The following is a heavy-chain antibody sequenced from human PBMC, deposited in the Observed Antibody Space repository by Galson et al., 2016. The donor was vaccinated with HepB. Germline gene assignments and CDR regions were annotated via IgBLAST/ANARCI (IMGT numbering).Heavy chain of an antibody. J-gene: IGHJ2*01. CDR1: GYIFTSYY. CDR2: INPSSGST. V-gene: IGHV1-46*01. Sequence: SVKVSCKASGYIFTSYYMHWVRQAPGQGLEWMGVINPSSGSTSYAQKFQGRVTVTRDTSTSTVYMDLSSLRSDDTAVYYCARERYFDLWGRGTLVTVSS. CDR3: ARERYFDL.